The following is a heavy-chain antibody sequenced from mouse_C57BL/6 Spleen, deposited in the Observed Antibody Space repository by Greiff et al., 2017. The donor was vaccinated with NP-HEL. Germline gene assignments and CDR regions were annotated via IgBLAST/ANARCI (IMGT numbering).Heavy chain of an antibody. D-gene: IGHD3-2*02. J-gene: IGHJ3*01. CDR1: GFTFSSYG. Sequence: EVMLVESGGDLVKPGGSLKLSCAASGFTFSSYGMSWVRQTPDKRLEWVATISSGGSYTYYPDSVKGRFTISRDNAKNTLYLQMSSLKSEDTAMYYCARHGGTAHAQAWFAYWGRGTRVTVCA. CDR2: ISSGGSYT. V-gene: IGHV5-6*01. CDR3: ARHGGTAHAQAWFAY.